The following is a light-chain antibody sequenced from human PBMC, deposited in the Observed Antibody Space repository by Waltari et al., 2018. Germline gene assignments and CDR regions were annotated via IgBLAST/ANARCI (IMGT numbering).Light chain of an antibody. CDR1: SSDVGGYNY. J-gene: IGLJ2*01. Sequence: QSALTQPPSASGSPGQSVTISCTGTSSDVGGYNYVSWYQQHPGKAPNPRIYEVSKRPSGVPDRFSGSKSGNTASLAVSGLRAEDEADYYCSSYAGNNNVVFGGGTKLTVL. CDR2: EVS. CDR3: SSYAGNNNVV. V-gene: IGLV2-8*01.